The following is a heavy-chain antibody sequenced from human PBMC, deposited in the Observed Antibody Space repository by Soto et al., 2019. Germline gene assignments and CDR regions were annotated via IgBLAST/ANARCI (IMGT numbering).Heavy chain of an antibody. Sequence: SGTLSLTCTVSSDSISSYYWSWIRQPPGKRLEWIGYIYYSGSTYYNPSLKSRVTISVDTSKNQFSLKLSSVTAADTAAYYCARGYDSSGYYSRELDYWGQGTLVTVSS. V-gene: IGHV4-59*08. CDR2: IYYSGST. D-gene: IGHD3-22*01. J-gene: IGHJ4*02. CDR1: SDSISSYY. CDR3: ARGYDSSGYYSRELDY.